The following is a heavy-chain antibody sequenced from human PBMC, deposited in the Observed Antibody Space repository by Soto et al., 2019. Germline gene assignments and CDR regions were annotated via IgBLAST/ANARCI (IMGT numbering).Heavy chain of an antibody. J-gene: IGHJ3*02. D-gene: IGHD3-9*01. CDR3: ARTSYDILTGRLDAFDI. CDR2: INPSGSA. CDR1: GGSFSGYY. V-gene: IGHV4-34*01. Sequence: SETLSLTCAVYGGSFSGYYWSWIRQPPGKGLEWIGEINPSGSANYNPSLKSRVTISVDTSKKQFSLKLSSVTAADTAVYYCARTSYDILTGRLDAFDIWGQGTMVTVSS.